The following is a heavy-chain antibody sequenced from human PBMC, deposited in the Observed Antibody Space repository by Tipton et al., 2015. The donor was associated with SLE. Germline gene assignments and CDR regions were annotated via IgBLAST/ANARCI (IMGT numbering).Heavy chain of an antibody. J-gene: IGHJ3*01. CDR3: TRDSPLRDHALNAFDV. CDR1: GFTFSSHW. CDR2: INTDGSDA. V-gene: IGHV3-74*01. Sequence: SLRLSCAASGFTFSSHWMHWVRQGPGKGLVWVSRINTDGSDAVYADSVNGRFTVSRDNVKNTMYLDMNSLKAEDTAVYYCTRDSPLRDHALNAFDVWGRGTVVTVS. D-gene: IGHD3-16*01.